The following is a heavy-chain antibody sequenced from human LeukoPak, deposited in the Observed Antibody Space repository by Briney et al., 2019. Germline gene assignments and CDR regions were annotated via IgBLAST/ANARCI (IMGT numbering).Heavy chain of an antibody. CDR3: ARGVSDYDAFDY. CDR2: ISSSSSYI. Sequence: PGGSLRLSCAASGFTFSSYSMNWVRQAPGKGLEWVSSISSSSSYIYYADSVKGRFTISRDNAKNSLYLQMNSLRAEDTAVYYCARGVSDYDAFDYWGQGTLVIVSS. CDR1: GFTFSSYS. J-gene: IGHJ4*02. V-gene: IGHV3-21*01. D-gene: IGHD5-12*01.